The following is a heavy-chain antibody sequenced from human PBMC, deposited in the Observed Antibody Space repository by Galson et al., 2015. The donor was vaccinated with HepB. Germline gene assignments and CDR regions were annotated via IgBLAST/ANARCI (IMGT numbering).Heavy chain of an antibody. Sequence: LRLSCAASGFPFSNYAMNWVRQAPGKGLEWVSALSGGGGSTYYADSVKGRFTISRDNSRNTLFLQMNSLRAEDTAVYYCAKNIVAYTVDAGMDVWGQGTTVTVSS. J-gene: IGHJ6*02. D-gene: IGHD5-12*01. V-gene: IGHV3-23*01. CDR2: LSGGGGST. CDR3: AKNIVAYTVDAGMDV. CDR1: GFPFSNYA.